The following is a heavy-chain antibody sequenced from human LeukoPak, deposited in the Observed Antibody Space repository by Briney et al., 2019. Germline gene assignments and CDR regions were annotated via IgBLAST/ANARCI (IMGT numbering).Heavy chain of an antibody. CDR1: GGTFSSYA. J-gene: IGHJ5*02. D-gene: IGHD4-11*01. V-gene: IGHV1-69*05. Sequence: GASVKVSCKTSGGTFSSYAISWGRQAPGQGLEWMGGIIPIFGTANYAQKFQGRVTITTDESTSTAYMELSSLRSEDTAVYYCARNPHRNYGWFDPWGQGTLVTVSS. CDR3: ARNPHRNYGWFDP. CDR2: IIPIFGTA.